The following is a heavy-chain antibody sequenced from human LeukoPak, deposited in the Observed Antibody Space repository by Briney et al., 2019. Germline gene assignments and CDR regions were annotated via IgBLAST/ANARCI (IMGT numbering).Heavy chain of an antibody. V-gene: IGHV5-51*01. J-gene: IGHJ3*02. CDR1: GYSFTTYW. CDR3: TRSPRDGYHDAFDI. D-gene: IGHD5-24*01. CDR2: IYPCESEP. Sequence: GESLKISCKASGYSFTTYWIAWVRQMPGKGLEWMGIIYPCESEPRYSPSVQGHVTISADKSITTAYLQWGSLKASDTAMYYCTRSPRDGYHDAFDIWGQGTMVTVSS.